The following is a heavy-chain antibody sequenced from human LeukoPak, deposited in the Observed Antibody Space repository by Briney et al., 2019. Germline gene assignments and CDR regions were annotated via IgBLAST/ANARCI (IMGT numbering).Heavy chain of an antibody. Sequence: GESLKISCKCSGYNFPNYWIGWVRQMPGKGLEWMNIIYPGDSDTRYSPSFQGQVTISADKSNNTAYLQWSSLKASDTAMYYCARLTGSYYSAFDIWGQGTMVTVSS. CDR3: ARLTGSYYSAFDI. V-gene: IGHV5-51*01. CDR2: IYPGDSDT. CDR1: GYNFPNYW. J-gene: IGHJ3*02. D-gene: IGHD1-26*01.